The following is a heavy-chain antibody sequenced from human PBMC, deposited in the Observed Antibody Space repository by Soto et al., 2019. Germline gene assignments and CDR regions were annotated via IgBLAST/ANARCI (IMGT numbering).Heavy chain of an antibody. J-gene: IGHJ4*02. V-gene: IGHV3-15*01. CDR2: IKSKTDGGTT. Sequence: EVQLVESGGGLVKSGGSLRLSCAASGFTFSNAWMSWVRQAPGKGLEWVGRIKSKTDGGTTDYAAPVKGRFTISRDDSKNTLYLQMNSLKAEDTGVCYCSTGEGGYFDYWGQGTLVTVSS. CDR1: GFTFSNAW. D-gene: IGHD1-26*01. CDR3: STGEGGYFDY.